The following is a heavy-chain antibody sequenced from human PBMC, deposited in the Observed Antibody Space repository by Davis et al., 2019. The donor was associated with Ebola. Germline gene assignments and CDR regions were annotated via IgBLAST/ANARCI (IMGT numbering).Heavy chain of an antibody. Sequence: HTGGSLRLSCAASGSTFSDYAMHWVRQAPGKGLVWVSRISSDGSSTNYADSVKGRFTISRDNAKNSLFLEMNSLRAEDTALYYCASGDGRGRSYDMDVWGQGTTVTVSS. J-gene: IGHJ6*02. CDR3: ASGDGRGRSYDMDV. CDR2: ISSDGSST. CDR1: GSTFSDYA. V-gene: IGHV3-74*01. D-gene: IGHD3/OR15-3a*01.